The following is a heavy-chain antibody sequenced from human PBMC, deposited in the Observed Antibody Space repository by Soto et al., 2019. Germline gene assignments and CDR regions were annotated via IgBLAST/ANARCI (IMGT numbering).Heavy chain of an antibody. J-gene: IGHJ4*02. V-gene: IGHV3-21*01. CDR3: ARGGREITRPFDY. CDR2: ISSSSTYI. CDR1: GFTFSSYS. D-gene: IGHD3-10*01. Sequence: EVQLVESGGDLVKPGGSLRLSCADSGFTFSSYSMNWVRQAPGKGLEWVSSISSSSTYIYYADSVKGRFTISRDNAKNSLYLAMSSLSAEPTAVYYWARGGREITRPFDYWGQGTLVTVSS.